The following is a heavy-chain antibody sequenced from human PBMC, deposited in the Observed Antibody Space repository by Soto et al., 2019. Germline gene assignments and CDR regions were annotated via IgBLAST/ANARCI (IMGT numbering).Heavy chain of an antibody. CDR2: VYYSGVT. CDR1: GGSISSSTYY. Sequence: PSETLSLTCTVSGGSISSSTYYWGWVRQPPGKGPEWIGNVYYSGVTYYNPSLKSRLTISVDPSKTRFSLRLRSVTAADTAVYYCAREFGPHAFDIWGPGTMVTVSS. J-gene: IGHJ3*02. CDR3: AREFGPHAFDI. D-gene: IGHD3-10*01. V-gene: IGHV4-39*02.